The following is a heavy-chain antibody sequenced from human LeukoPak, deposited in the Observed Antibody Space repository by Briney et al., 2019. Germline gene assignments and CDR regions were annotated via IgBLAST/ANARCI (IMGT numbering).Heavy chain of an antibody. D-gene: IGHD6-13*01. CDR1: GGSISSSSYY. V-gene: IGHV4-39*01. CDR3: ARRRSSITPIDY. Sequence: SETLSLTCTVSGGSISSSSYYWGWIRQPPGKGLEWIGSIYYRGSTYYNPSLKSRVTISVDTSKNQCSLKLSSVTAADTAVYYCARRRSSITPIDYWGQGTLVTVSS. CDR2: IYYRGST. J-gene: IGHJ4*02.